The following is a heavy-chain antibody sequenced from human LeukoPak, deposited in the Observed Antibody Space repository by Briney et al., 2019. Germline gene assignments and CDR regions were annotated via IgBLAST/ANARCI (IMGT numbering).Heavy chain of an antibody. Sequence: GGSLRLSCAASGFTFSSYAMSWVRQAPGKGLEWVSAISGSGGSTDYADSVKGRFTVSRDNSKNTLYLQMNSLRAEDTAVYYCAKSPNYYYYDMDVWGQGTTVTVSS. CDR3: AKSPNYYYYDMDV. V-gene: IGHV3-23*01. CDR1: GFTFSSYA. CDR2: ISGSGGST. J-gene: IGHJ6*02.